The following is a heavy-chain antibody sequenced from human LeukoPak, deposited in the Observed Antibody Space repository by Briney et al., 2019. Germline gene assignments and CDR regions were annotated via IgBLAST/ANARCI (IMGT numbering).Heavy chain of an antibody. J-gene: IGHJ4*02. D-gene: IGHD3-10*01. CDR2: IYPGDSDT. V-gene: IGHV5-51*01. CDR3: ARREFGMVRGVANFDY. CDR1: GYSFTSYW. Sequence: GESLKISCKGSGYSFTSYWIGWVRQMPGKGLEWMGIIYPGDSDTRYSPSFQGQVTISADKSISTAYLQWSSLKASDTAMYYCARREFGMVRGVANFDYWGQGTLSPSPQ.